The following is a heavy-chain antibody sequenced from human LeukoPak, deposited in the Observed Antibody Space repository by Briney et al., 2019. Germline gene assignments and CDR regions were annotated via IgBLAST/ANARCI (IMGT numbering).Heavy chain of an antibody. Sequence: GGSLRLSCAASGFTFSSYAMSWVRQAPGKGLEWVSAISGSGGSTYYADSVNGRFTISRDNSTNTLYLQMNSLRAEDTAVYYCAKDYLFDYYDSSGYYYVLDYRGQGTLATVSS. CDR3: AKDYLFDYYDSSGYYYVLDY. J-gene: IGHJ4*02. D-gene: IGHD3-22*01. CDR2: ISGSGGST. V-gene: IGHV3-23*01. CDR1: GFTFSSYA.